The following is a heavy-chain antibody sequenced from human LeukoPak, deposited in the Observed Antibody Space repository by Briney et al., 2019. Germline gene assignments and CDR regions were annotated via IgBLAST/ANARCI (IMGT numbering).Heavy chain of an antibody. CDR3: ARDVEYYYGSGSYYNRNWFDP. CDR2: ISAYNGNT. J-gene: IGHJ5*02. Sequence: ASVKVSCKASGYTFTSYGISWVRQAPGQGLEWMGWISAYNGNTNYAQKLQGRVTMTTDTSTSTAYMELRSLRSDDTAVYYCARDVEYYYGSGSYYNRNWFDPWGQGTLVTVSS. D-gene: IGHD3-10*01. V-gene: IGHV1-18*01. CDR1: GYTFTSYG.